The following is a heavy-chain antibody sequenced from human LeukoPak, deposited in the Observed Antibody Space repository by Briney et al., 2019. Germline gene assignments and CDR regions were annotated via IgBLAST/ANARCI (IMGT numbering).Heavy chain of an antibody. Sequence: ASVKVSCKASGYTFTSYGISWVRQAPGQGLEWMGWISAYNGNTNYAQKLQGRVTMTTDTSTSTAYMELRSLRSDDTAVYYCARDPSIAAANPYYYYYGMDVWGQGTTVTVSS. CDR1: GYTFTSYG. D-gene: IGHD6-13*01. CDR3: ARDPSIAAANPYYYYYGMDV. CDR2: ISAYNGNT. V-gene: IGHV1-18*04. J-gene: IGHJ6*02.